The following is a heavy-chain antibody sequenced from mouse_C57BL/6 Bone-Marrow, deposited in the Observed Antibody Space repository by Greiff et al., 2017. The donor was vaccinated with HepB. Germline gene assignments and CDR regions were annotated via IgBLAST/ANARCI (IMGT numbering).Heavy chain of an antibody. J-gene: IGHJ2*01. CDR1: GYTFTSYW. D-gene: IGHD1-1*01. CDR2: IYPGSGST. CDR3: ARKTTVVAEYFDY. Sequence: QVQLKQPGAELVKPGASVKMSCKASGYTFTSYWITWVKQRPGQGLEWIGDIYPGSGSTNYNEKFKSKATLTVDTSSSTAYMQLSSLTSEDSAVYYCARKTTVVAEYFDYWGQGTTLTVSS. V-gene: IGHV1-55*01.